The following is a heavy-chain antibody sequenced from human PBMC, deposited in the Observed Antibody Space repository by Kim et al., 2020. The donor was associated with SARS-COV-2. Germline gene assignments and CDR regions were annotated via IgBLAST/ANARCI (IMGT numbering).Heavy chain of an antibody. Sequence: SETLSLTCTVYGGSISSSSYYWGWIRQPPGKGLEWIGSIYYSGSTYYNPSLKSRVTISVDTSKNQFSLKLSSVTAADTAVYYCASSSTGSIAKRTYYYYGMDVWGQGTTVTVSS. D-gene: IGHD6-13*01. J-gene: IGHJ6*02. CDR3: ASSSTGSIAKRTYYYYGMDV. V-gene: IGHV4-39*01. CDR2: IYYSGST. CDR1: GGSISSSSYY.